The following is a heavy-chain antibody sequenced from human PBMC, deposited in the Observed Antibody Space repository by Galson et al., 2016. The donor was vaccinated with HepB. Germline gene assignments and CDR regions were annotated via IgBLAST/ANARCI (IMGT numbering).Heavy chain of an antibody. J-gene: IGHJ5*02. D-gene: IGHD6-13*01. V-gene: IGHV1-46*01. CDR3: ARHRGSNWWRVFDL. CDR2: INPSGDTT. Sequence: SVKVSCKASGYTFTSYYMHWVRQAPGQGLEWMRIINPSGDTTNYAQKFQGRVTMTRDTSTSTVYMELSSLKSEDTAVYYCARHRGSNWWRVFDLWGQGTLVTVSS. CDR1: GYTFTSYY.